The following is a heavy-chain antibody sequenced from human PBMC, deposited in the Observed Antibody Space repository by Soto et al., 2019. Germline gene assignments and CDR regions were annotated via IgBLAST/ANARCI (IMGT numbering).Heavy chain of an antibody. CDR3: AKTPHYDSGGYYSWFDP. V-gene: IGHV1-18*01. Sequence: ASVKVSCKASGYTLTTYGISWVRQAPGQGLEWMGWISAYNGNTNYAQKLQGRVTMTTETSTSTAYMELRSLRSDDTAVYYCAKTPHYDSGGYYSWFDPWGQGTLVTVSS. CDR2: ISAYNGNT. J-gene: IGHJ5*02. D-gene: IGHD3-22*01. CDR1: GYTLTTYG.